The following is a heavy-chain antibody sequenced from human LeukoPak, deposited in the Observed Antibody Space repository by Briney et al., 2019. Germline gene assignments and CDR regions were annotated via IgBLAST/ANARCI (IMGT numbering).Heavy chain of an antibody. CDR2: IYYSGST. V-gene: IGHV4-31*03. J-gene: IGHJ5*02. CDR1: GGSISSGGYY. Sequence: PSETLSLTCTVSGGSISSGGYYWSWIRLHPGKGLEWIGYIYYSGSTYYNPSLKSRVTISVDTSKNQFSLKLSSVTAADTAVYYCASEYSSSNWFDPWGQGTLVTVSS. CDR3: ASEYSSSNWFDP. D-gene: IGHD6-6*01.